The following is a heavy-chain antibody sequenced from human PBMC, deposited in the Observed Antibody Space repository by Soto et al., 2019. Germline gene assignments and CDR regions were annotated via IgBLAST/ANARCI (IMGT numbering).Heavy chain of an antibody. CDR2: IIPMSGAA. CDR3: ARDPEYGAGSSI. Sequence: HVQLVQSGAEVKKPGSSVKVSCKASGGSFDSYGMSWIRQAPGQGLEWMGGIIPMSGAANYAQKFQCRVTITADGSTSTVYMEVSSLKSEDTAVYFCARDPEYGAGSSIWGQGTLVTVSS. D-gene: IGHD3-10*01. CDR1: GGSFDSYG. J-gene: IGHJ4*02. V-gene: IGHV1-69*01.